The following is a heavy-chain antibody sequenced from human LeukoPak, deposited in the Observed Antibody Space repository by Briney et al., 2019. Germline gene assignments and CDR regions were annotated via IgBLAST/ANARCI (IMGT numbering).Heavy chain of an antibody. CDR2: IRCCGSYK. CDR3: PREHRDFDWLLYAPDYYGMDV. J-gene: IGHJ6*02. Sequence: GGSLRLSCAASGFTFSSYSMNWVRQAPGKGLEWVASIRCCGSYKYYADSVKGRFTISRDNAKNSLYLQMNSLRAEDTAVYYCPREHRDFDWLLYAPDYYGMDVWGQGTTVTVSS. V-gene: IGHV3-21*01. CDR1: GFTFSSYS. D-gene: IGHD3-9*01.